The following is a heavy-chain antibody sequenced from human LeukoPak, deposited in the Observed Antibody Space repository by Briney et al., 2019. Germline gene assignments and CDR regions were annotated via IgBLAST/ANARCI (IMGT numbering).Heavy chain of an antibody. CDR1: GFTFSSYA. CDR2: ISGSGGIT. Sequence: GGSLRLSCAPSGFTFSSYAMRWVRPAPRKGLEWVSAISGSGGITYYADSVKGRFTIPRDNSKNTLYLQMNSLRAEDTAVYYCAKDRREREEACDIWGQGTMVTVSS. CDR3: AKDRREREEACDI. V-gene: IGHV3-23*01. D-gene: IGHD1-26*01. J-gene: IGHJ3*02.